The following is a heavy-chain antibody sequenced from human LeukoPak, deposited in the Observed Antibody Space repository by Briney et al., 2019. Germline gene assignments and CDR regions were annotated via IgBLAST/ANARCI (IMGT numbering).Heavy chain of an antibody. V-gene: IGHV1-2*02. D-gene: IGHD3-16*01. Sequence: ASVKVSCKASGYTFSGYYMHWVRQAPGQGLEWMGWINPKSGDTDYAQKFQGRVTMTRDTSISTAYMELSRLRSDDTAVYYCARDLEYLYPGGAFDIWGQGTMVTVS. CDR2: INPKSGDT. CDR1: GYTFSGYY. CDR3: ARDLEYLYPGGAFDI. J-gene: IGHJ3*02.